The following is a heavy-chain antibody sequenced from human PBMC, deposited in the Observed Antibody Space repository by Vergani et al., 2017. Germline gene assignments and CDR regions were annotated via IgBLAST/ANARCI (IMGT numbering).Heavy chain of an antibody. D-gene: IGHD6-25*01. J-gene: IGHJ4*02. V-gene: IGHV3-21*01. CDR3: ATSRLPHLFDY. CDR1: GFTFSSYS. CDR2: ISSSSSYI. Sequence: EVQLVESGGGLVQPGGSLRLSCAASGFTFSSYSMNWVRQAPGKGLEWVSSISSSSSYIYYADSVKGRFTISRDNAKNSLYLQMNSLRAEDTAVYYCATSRLPHLFDYWGQGTLVTVSS.